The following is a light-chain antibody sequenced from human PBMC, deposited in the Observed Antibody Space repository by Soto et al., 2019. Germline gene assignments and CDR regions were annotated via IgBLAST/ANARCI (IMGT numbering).Light chain of an antibody. CDR2: AAS. Sequence: DTQVTHYPSSLSASVRDRVTITCRASQAITDYLAWYQQKPGQVPNLLIFAASTLQSGVPSRFSGSGSGTYFTLTITGLQPEDVETYDCQQSYRTTRTFGPGTKVDI. CDR3: QQSYRTTRT. CDR1: QAITDY. J-gene: IGKJ1*01. V-gene: IGKV1-27*01.